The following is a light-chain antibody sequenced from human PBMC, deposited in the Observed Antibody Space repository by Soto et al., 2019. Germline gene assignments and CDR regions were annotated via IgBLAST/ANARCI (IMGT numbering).Light chain of an antibody. V-gene: IGKV1-5*03. Sequence: DIQMTQSPSTLSASVGDRVTITCRASQTINTWLVWYQQKPGKAPKLLIYRASNLVSGVPSRFSGSGSGTEFTLTISSLQPDDFSIYYCQQYETYSGTFGPGTKVDI. CDR2: RAS. CDR1: QTINTW. CDR3: QQYETYSGT. J-gene: IGKJ3*01.